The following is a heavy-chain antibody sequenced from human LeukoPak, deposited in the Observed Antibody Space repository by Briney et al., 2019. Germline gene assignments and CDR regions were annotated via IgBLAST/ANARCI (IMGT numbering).Heavy chain of an antibody. J-gene: IGHJ6*03. V-gene: IGHV4-59*01. CDR3: ARTNFFYAYYMEV. CDR2: IYYSGST. CDR1: GDSISSYY. Sequence: SETLSLTCTVSGDSISSYYWSWIRQPPGKGLEWIGYIYYSGSTNYNPSLRSRVTISVDTSKSQFSLKLSSVTAADTAVYYCARTNFFYAYYMEVWGKGTTVTVSS. D-gene: IGHD2/OR15-2a*01.